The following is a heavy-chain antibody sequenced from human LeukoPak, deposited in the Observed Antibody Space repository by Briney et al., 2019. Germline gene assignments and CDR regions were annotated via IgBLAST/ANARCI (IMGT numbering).Heavy chain of an antibody. Sequence: SETLSLTCTVSGDSITSSDYYWGWIRQPPGTGLEWIGTTYYSGTTSYNPSLKSRVTISVDTSKNQFSLKLSSVTAADTAVYYCARQGEGWNYGGFDPWGQGTLVTVSS. J-gene: IGHJ5*02. V-gene: IGHV4-39*01. D-gene: IGHD1-7*01. CDR3: ARQGEGWNYGGFDP. CDR2: TYYSGTT. CDR1: GDSITSSDYY.